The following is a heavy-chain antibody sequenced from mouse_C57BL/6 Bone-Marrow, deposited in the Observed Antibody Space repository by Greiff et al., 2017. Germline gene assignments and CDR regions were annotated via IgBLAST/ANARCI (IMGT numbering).Heavy chain of an antibody. Sequence: QDQLQQSGAELVRPGTSVKVSCKASGYAFTNYLIEWVKQRPGQGLEWIGVINPGSGGTNYNEKFKGKATLTADKSSSTAYMQLSSLTSEDAAVYFCARSKNWDSWFAYWGQGTLVTVSA. D-gene: IGHD4-1*01. CDR2: INPGSGGT. CDR1: GYAFTNYL. J-gene: IGHJ3*01. CDR3: ARSKNWDSWFAY. V-gene: IGHV1-54*01.